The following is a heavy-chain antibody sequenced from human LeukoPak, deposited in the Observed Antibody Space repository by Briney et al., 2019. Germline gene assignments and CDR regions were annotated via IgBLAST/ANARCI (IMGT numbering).Heavy chain of an antibody. D-gene: IGHD3-16*02. CDR3: ARSPGYDYVWGSYRPDY. CDR1: GGSFSGYY. V-gene: IGHV4-34*01. CDR2: INHSGSP. Sequence: PSETLSLTCAVYGGSFSGYYWSWIRQPPGKGLEWIGEINHSGSPNYNPSLKSRVTISVDTSKNQFSLKLSSVTAADTAVYYCARSPGYDYVWGSYRPDYWGQGTLVTVSS. J-gene: IGHJ4*02.